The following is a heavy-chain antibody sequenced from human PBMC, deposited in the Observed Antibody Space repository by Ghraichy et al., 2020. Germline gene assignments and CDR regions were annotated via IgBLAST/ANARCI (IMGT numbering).Heavy chain of an antibody. Sequence: SQTLSLTCAVYGGFFNSYYWSWIRQPPGKGLEWIGEIYHNGTTNYNPSLKSRVTLSVDTSKSHFSLRLTSVTAADTAVYYCAREGPMSYYFYYYAMDVWGPGTTVTVSS. V-gene: IGHV4-34*01. CDR2: IYHNGTT. CDR1: GGFFNSYY. J-gene: IGHJ6*02. CDR3: AREGPMSYYFYYYAMDV.